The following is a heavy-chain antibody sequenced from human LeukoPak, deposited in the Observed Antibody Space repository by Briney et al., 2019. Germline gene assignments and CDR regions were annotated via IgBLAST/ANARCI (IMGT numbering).Heavy chain of an antibody. CDR2: VYTSGST. CDR1: GGSISSSGYY. CDR3: ARETLSGDFDY. Sequence: PSETQSLTCTVSGGSISSSGYYWSWIRQPAGKGLEWIGRVYTSGSTNYNPSLKSRVTISLDTSKNQFSLKLSSVTAADTAVYYCARETLSGDFDYWGQGTLVTVSS. D-gene: IGHD1-26*01. V-gene: IGHV4-61*02. J-gene: IGHJ4*02.